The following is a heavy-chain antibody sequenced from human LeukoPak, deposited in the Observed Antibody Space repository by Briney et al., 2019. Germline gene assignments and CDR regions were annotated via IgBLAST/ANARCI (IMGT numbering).Heavy chain of an antibody. CDR3: AKGSTGSMIVVVTQYYFDY. V-gene: IGHV3-23*01. J-gene: IGHJ4*02. D-gene: IGHD3-22*01. CDR1: GFTFSSYG. Sequence: GGSLRLSCAASGFTFSSYGMSWVRQAPGKGLEWVSAISGIGGSTYYADSVKGRFTISRDNSKNTLYLQMNSLRAEDTAVYYCAKGSTGSMIVVVTQYYFDYWGQGTLVTVSS. CDR2: ISGIGGST.